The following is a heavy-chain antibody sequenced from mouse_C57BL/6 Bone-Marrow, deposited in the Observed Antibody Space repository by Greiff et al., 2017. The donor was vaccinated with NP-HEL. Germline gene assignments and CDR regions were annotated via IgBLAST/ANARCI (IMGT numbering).Heavy chain of an antibody. CDR2: IYPNSGGT. CDR3: AREPYYGSRDFDY. Sequence: QVQLQQPGAELVKPGASVKLSCKASGYTFTSYWMHWVKQRPGRGLEWIGRIYPNSGGTKYNEKFKSKATLTVDKPSSTAYMQLSSLTSEDSAVYYCAREPYYGSRDFDYWGQGTTLTVSS. V-gene: IGHV1-72*01. J-gene: IGHJ2*01. D-gene: IGHD1-1*01. CDR1: GYTFTSYW.